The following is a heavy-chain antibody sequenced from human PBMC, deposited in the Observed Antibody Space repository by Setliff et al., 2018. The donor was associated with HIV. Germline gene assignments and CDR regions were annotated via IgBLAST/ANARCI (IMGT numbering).Heavy chain of an antibody. V-gene: IGHV4-59*13. CDR3: ARGQGCGGGCHYAFEM. CDR2: IHYTGST. CDR1: GASISGYY. D-gene: IGHD2-21*02. Sequence: SETLSLTCTVSGASISGYYWSWIRQPPGKELQWIGYIHYTGSTNYNPSLQSRITVSLDMSKSQFSLKLSSVTAADTAVYYCARGQGCGGGCHYAFEMWGQGTMVTVSS. J-gene: IGHJ3*02.